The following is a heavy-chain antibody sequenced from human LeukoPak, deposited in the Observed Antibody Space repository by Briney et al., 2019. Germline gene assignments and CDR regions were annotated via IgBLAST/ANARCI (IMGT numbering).Heavy chain of an antibody. D-gene: IGHD4-23*01. V-gene: IGHV4-61*02. CDR3: ARYGGDSEGNWSDH. J-gene: IGHJ5*01. CDR2: IYTSGST. CDR1: GGSISSGSYY. Sequence: SQTLSLTCTVSGGSISSGSYYWSWIRQPAGKGLEWIGRIYTSGSTNYNPSLKSRVTMSVDTSKNQFSLKLSSVTAADTAVYYCARYGGDSEGNWSDHSLEGTLVTASS.